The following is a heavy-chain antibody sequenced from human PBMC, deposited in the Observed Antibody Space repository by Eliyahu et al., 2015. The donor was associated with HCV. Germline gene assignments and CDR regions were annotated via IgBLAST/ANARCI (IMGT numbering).Heavy chain of an antibody. V-gene: IGHV3-30*18. Sequence: QVQLVESGGGVVQPGRSLRLSCAASGFTFSSYGMHWVRQAPGKGLEWVAVISYDGSNKYYADSVKGRFTISRDNSKNTLYLQMNSLRAEDTAIYYCAKDKKYYDSSKPDVWGQGTTVTVSS. CDR3: AKDKKYYDSSKPDV. CDR1: GFTFSSYG. J-gene: IGHJ6*02. CDR2: ISYDGSNK. D-gene: IGHD3-22*01.